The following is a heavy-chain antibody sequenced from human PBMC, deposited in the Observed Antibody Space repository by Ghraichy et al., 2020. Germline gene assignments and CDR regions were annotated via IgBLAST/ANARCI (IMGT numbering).Heavy chain of an antibody. CDR3: ARDGSYSSSYVGS. D-gene: IGHD6-13*01. J-gene: IGHJ5*02. CDR2: IWSDASNK. Sequence: GGSLRLSCAASGFTFSSYGMHWVRQAPGKGLEWVAVIWSDASNKYYTDSVKGRFTISRDNSRNTLYLQMNSLRAEDTAVYYCARDGSYSSSYVGSWGQGTLVTVSS. CDR1: GFTFSSYG. V-gene: IGHV3-33*01.